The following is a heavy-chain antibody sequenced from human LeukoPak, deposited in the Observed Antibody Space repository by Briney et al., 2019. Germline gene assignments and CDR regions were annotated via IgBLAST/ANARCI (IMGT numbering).Heavy chain of an antibody. CDR2: VKQDGSEK. J-gene: IGHJ3*02. Sequence: GGSLRLSCVASGFTFSGYWMSWIRQAPGKGLEWVANVKQDGSEKDYVGSVKGRFTISRDNAKNSVYLQMSSLRVEDTAVYYCAREGRGGFDIWGQGTMVTVSS. D-gene: IGHD6-25*01. CDR1: GFTFSGYW. CDR3: AREGRGGFDI. V-gene: IGHV3-7*01.